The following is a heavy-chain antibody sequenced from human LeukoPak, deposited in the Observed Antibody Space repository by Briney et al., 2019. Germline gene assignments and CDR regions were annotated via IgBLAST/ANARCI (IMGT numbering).Heavy chain of an antibody. CDR3: ARAENYYDSSGYYLPLGY. D-gene: IGHD3-22*01. CDR2: IIPIFGTA. Sequence: SVKVSCKASGGTFSSYAISWVRQAPGQGLEWVGGIIPIFGTANYAQKFQGRVTITTDESTSTAYMELSSLRSEDTAVYYCARAENYYDSSGYYLPLGYWGQGTLVTVSS. V-gene: IGHV1-69*05. CDR1: GGTFSSYA. J-gene: IGHJ4*02.